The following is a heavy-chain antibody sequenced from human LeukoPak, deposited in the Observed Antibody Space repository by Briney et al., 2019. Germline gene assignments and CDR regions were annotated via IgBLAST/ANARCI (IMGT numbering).Heavy chain of an antibody. CDR2: IYHSGST. V-gene: IGHV4-30-2*01. J-gene: IGHJ4*02. CDR1: GGSISSGGYS. Sequence: SQTLSLTCAVSGGSISSGGYSWSWIRQPPGKGPEWIGYIYHSGSTYYNPSLKSRVTISVDRSKNQFSLKLSSVTAADTAVYYCARGGYYFDYWAREPWSPSPQ. CDR3: ARGGYYFDY.